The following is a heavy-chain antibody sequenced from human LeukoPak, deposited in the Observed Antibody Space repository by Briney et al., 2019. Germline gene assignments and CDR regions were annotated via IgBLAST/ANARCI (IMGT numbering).Heavy chain of an antibody. CDR3: ARDQRGGELLLHGLDY. CDR2: IYYSGST. Sequence: SETLSLTCTVSGDSISSSSYYWGWIRQPPGKGLEWIGSIYYSGSTYYNPSLKSRVTISVDTSKNQFSLKLSSVTAADTAVYYCARDQRGGELLLHGLDYWGQGTLVTVSS. J-gene: IGHJ4*02. D-gene: IGHD1-26*01. V-gene: IGHV4-39*07. CDR1: GDSISSSSYY.